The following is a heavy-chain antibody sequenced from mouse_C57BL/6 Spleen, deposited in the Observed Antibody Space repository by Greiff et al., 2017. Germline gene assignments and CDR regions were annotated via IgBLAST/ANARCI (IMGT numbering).Heavy chain of an antibody. J-gene: IGHJ1*03. CDR2: IDPSDSYT. V-gene: IGHV1-69*01. Sequence: QVQLQQPGAELVMPGASVKLSCKASGYTFTSYWMHWVKQRPGQGLEWIGEIDPSDSYTNYNQKFKGKSTLTVDKSSSTAYMQLSSLTSEDSAVYDCARTRDYYGSSYGYFDVWGTGTTVTVSS. CDR3: ARTRDYYGSSYGYFDV. D-gene: IGHD1-1*01. CDR1: GYTFTSYW.